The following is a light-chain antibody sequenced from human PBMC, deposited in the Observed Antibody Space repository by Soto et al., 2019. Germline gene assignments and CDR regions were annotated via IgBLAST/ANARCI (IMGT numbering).Light chain of an antibody. Sequence: DIQMTQSPSTLSASVGDRVTINCRARQSITDWLAWYQQKPGKAPKFLIYKASNLEGGVPSRFSGSGSGTEFTLTIISVQHDDFATYYCQYWDDYSWTFGQGTKVEIK. CDR3: QYWDDYSWT. CDR2: KAS. V-gene: IGKV1-5*03. J-gene: IGKJ1*01. CDR1: QSITDW.